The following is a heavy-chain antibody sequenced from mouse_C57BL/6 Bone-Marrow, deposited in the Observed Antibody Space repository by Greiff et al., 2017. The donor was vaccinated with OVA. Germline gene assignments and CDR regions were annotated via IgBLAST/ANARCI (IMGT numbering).Heavy chain of an antibody. J-gene: IGHJ3*01. CDR1: GFTFSDYG. V-gene: IGHV5-17*01. CDR3: ARPGYYGSSWDWFAY. D-gene: IGHD1-1*01. CDR2: ISSGSSTI. Sequence: EVQGVESGGGLVKPGGSLKLSCAASGFTFSDYGMHWVRQAPEKGLEWVAYISSGSSTIYYADTVKGRFTISRDNAKNTLFLQMTSLRSEDTAMYYCARPGYYGSSWDWFAYWGQGTLVTVSA.